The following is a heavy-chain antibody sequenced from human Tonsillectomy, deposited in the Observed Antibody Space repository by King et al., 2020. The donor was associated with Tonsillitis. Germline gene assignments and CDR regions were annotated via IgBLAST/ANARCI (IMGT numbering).Heavy chain of an antibody. J-gene: IGHJ3*02. V-gene: IGHV3-30*18. Sequence: VQLVESGGGVVQPGRSLRLSCAASGFTFSSYGMHWVRQAPGKGLEWVAVISYDGSNKYYADSVKGRFTISRDNSKNTLYLQMNSLIAEDTAVYYCAKRGGSGSYYNMRNAFDIWGQGTMVTVSS. CDR3: AKRGGSGSYYNMRNAFDI. CDR1: GFTFSSYG. CDR2: ISYDGSNK. D-gene: IGHD3-10*01.